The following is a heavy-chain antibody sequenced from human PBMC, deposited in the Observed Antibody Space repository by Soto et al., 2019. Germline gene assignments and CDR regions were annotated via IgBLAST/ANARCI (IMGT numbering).Heavy chain of an antibody. V-gene: IGHV4-38-2*02. J-gene: IGHJ4*02. Sequence: PSETLSLTCGVSGYSVSSGYYWGWIRQPPGKGLEWIGSIYHNGDTYYSPSLKSRVTISVDTSKNQVSLTLSSVTAADTAVYYCARDSSGSYHLNTDCWGQGTLVTVSS. CDR2: IYHNGDT. D-gene: IGHD1-26*01. CDR3: ARDSSGSYHLNTDC. CDR1: GYSVSSGYY.